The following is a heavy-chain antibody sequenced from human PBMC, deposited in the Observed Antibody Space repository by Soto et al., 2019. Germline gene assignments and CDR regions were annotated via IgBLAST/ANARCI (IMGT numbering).Heavy chain of an antibody. J-gene: IGHJ5*02. CDR2: IYYSGTT. D-gene: IGHD3-16*01. CDR3: AREGLYRGHWFDP. V-gene: IGHV4-31*03. CDR1: GGSISSGGYS. Sequence: PSETLSLTCTVSGGSISSGGYSWSWIRQHPGKGLDWIGYIYYSGTTYYNPSLKSRVTISVDTSKNQFSLKLSSLTAADTAVYYRAREGLYRGHWFDPWGQGTLVTLSS.